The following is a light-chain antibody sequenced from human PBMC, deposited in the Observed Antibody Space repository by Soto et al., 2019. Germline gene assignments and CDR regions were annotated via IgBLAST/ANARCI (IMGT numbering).Light chain of an antibody. CDR3: QQYNSYSWLS. V-gene: IGKV1-5*03. Sequence: DIQLTQSPSILSASVGDRVTITCRASQSVKSWLAWYQQKPGEAPKLLIYKASTLGSGVPPRFSGSASGTEFTLTINSLQPDDFAIYYCQQYNSYSWLSFGGGTKVDI. CDR2: KAS. J-gene: IGKJ4*01. CDR1: QSVKSW.